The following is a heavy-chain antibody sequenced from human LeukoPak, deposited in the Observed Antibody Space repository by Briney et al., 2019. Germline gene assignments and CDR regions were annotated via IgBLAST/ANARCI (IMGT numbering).Heavy chain of an antibody. J-gene: IGHJ5*02. CDR2: INPNSGGT. V-gene: IGHV1-2*02. CDR3: ARDRTLSLRFLTNKAPTLSWFDP. D-gene: IGHD3-3*01. Sequence: ASVKVCCKASGYTFTGYYMHWVRQAPGQGVEWMGWINPNSGGTNYQGRVTMTRDTSISTAYMELSRLRSDDTAVYYCARDRTLSLRFLTNKAPTLSWFDPWGQGTLVTVSS. CDR1: GYTFTGYY.